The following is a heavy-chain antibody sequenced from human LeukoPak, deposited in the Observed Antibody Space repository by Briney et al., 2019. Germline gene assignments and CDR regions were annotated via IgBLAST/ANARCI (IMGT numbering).Heavy chain of an antibody. V-gene: IGHV4-59*01. CDR1: GGSISSYY. D-gene: IGHD6-19*01. CDR3: ARDSGSGWYPAYDY. J-gene: IGHJ4*02. Sequence: SETLSLTCTVSGGSISSYYWSWIRQPPGKGLEWIGYIYYSGSTNYNPSLKSRVTISVDTSKNQFSLKLSSVTAADTAVYYCARDSGSGWYPAYDYWGQGTLVTVSS. CDR2: IYYSGST.